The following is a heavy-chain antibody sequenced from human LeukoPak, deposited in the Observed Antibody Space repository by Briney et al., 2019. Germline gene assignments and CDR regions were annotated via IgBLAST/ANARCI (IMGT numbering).Heavy chain of an antibody. J-gene: IGHJ4*02. Sequence: ASVKVSCKASGYTFTSYYMHWVRQAPGRGLEWMGIINPSGGSTSYAQKFQGRVTMTRDMSTSTVYMELSSLRSEDTAVYYCARVDAGYGGNSPDFDYWGQGTLVTVSS. CDR2: INPSGGST. D-gene: IGHD4-23*01. CDR1: GYTFTSYY. CDR3: ARVDAGYGGNSPDFDY. V-gene: IGHV1-46*01.